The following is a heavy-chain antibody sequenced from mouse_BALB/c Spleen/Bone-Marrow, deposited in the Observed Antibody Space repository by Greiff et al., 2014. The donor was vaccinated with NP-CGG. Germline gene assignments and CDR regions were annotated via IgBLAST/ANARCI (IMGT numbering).Heavy chain of an antibody. V-gene: IGHV14-3*02. D-gene: IGHD2-14*01. CDR2: IDPANGNT. CDR3: AQGYDWAMDY. CDR1: GFNIKDTY. J-gene: IGHJ4*01. Sequence: EVQRVESGAELVKPGASVKLSCTASGFNIKDTYMHWVKQRPEQGLEWIGRIDPANGNTKYDPKFQGKATTTADTSSNTAYLQLNSLTSEDTAVYYCAQGYDWAMDYWGQGTSVTVSS.